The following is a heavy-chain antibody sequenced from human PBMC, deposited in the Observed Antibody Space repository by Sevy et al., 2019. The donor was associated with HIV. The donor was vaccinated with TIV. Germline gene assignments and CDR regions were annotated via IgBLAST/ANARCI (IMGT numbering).Heavy chain of an antibody. CDR1: GFTFSSYW. Sequence: GGSLRLSCAASGFTFSSYWMSWVRQAPGKGLEWVANIKQDGSEKYYVDSVKGRFTISRDNAKNSLYLQMNSLRAEDTAVYYWARDRAEAYYYDSSGYRDAFDIWGQGTMVTVSS. J-gene: IGHJ3*02. CDR3: ARDRAEAYYYDSSGYRDAFDI. V-gene: IGHV3-7*01. D-gene: IGHD3-22*01. CDR2: IKQDGSEK.